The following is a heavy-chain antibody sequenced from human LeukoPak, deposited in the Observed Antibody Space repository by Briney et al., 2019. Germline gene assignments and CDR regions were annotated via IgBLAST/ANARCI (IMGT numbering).Heavy chain of an antibody. CDR3: ARHLGYTYGSEFDP. CDR1: GGTFSSFA. Sequence: SVKVSCKASGGTFSSFAISWVRQAPGQGLEWMGRIIPFLAIANYTQKFQGRVTIIADKSTRTAYMELSSLRSEDTAVYYCARHLGYTYGSEFDPWGQGTLVTVSS. V-gene: IGHV1-69*04. CDR2: IIPFLAIA. J-gene: IGHJ5*02. D-gene: IGHD5-18*01.